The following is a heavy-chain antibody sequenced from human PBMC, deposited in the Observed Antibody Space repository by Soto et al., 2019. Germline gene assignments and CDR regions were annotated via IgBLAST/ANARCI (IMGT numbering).Heavy chain of an antibody. J-gene: IGHJ3*01. V-gene: IGHV3-66*01. CDR2: IESGGRT. Sequence: WGSLRLSCAASGLTVSSGYMTWGRQAPGRGLEWVSLIESGGRTFYADAVKGRFTISRDNSENTLYLQMNGLRVDDTAVYYCAREIPLAGQGAFDLWGQGTRVNVS. CDR1: GLTVSSGY. CDR3: AREIPLAGQGAFDL. D-gene: IGHD2-2*02.